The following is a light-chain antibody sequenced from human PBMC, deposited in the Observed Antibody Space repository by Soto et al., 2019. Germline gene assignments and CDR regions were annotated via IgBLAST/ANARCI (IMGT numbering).Light chain of an antibody. V-gene: IGLV1-51*01. CDR2: DDN. J-gene: IGLJ1*01. CDR3: GSWDSSLSAYV. Sequence: QSVLTQPPSVSAAPGQQVTISCSGSSSNIGGNSVSWYQQLPGTAPKLLIYDDNKRPSGIPDRFSGSKSGTSATLGITGFQTGDEADYYCGSWDSSLSAYVFGTGTKVT. CDR1: SSNIGGNS.